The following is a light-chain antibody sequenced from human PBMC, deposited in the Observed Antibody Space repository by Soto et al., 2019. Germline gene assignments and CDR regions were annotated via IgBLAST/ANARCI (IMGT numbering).Light chain of an antibody. V-gene: IGLV2-14*01. CDR2: DVT. CDR1: SSDVGGYTY. J-gene: IGLJ1*01. Sequence: QSVLTQPASVSGSPGQSITISCPGTSSDVGGYTYVSWYQQHPLKAPKLLIYDVTNRPSGVSDRFSGSKSGNTASLTISGLQAEDEADYYCSSYTRSSTPYVFGTGSKVTVL. CDR3: SSYTRSSTPYV.